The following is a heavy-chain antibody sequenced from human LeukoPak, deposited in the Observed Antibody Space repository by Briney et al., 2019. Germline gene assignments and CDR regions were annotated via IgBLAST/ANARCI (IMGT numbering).Heavy chain of an antibody. CDR3: AKAPVTSCRGAYCYPFDS. V-gene: IGHV3-23*01. J-gene: IGHJ4*02. CDR2: ISGSGGNT. CDR1: GFTVNTYA. Sequence: PGGSLRLSCAASGFTVNTYAMSWVRQAPGKGLEWVSGISGSGGNTYYADSVKGRFTISRDNSKNTLYLQMNSLRAEDTAVYYCAKAPVTSCRGAYCYPFDSWGQGTLVTVSS. D-gene: IGHD2-21*01.